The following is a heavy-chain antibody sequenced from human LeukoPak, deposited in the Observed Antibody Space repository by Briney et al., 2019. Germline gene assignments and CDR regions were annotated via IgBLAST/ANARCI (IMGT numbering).Heavy chain of an antibody. J-gene: IGHJ5*02. CDR3: ASDNSVRDEAWWFNP. CDR1: GYTFTSNY. D-gene: IGHD5-24*01. Sequence: ASVKVSCKAFGYTFTSNYMHWVRQAPGQGPERMGVISPSGGSTTYAQKFQGRVTLTRDMSTSTDYLELSSLRSEDTAVYYCASDNSVRDEAWWFNPWGQGTLVTVSS. V-gene: IGHV1-46*01. CDR2: ISPSGGST.